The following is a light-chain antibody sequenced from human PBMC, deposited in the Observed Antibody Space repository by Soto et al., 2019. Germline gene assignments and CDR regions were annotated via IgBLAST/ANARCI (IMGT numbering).Light chain of an antibody. CDR1: SGDVGSYNL. CDR3: CSYAGSGMYV. Sequence: QPVLTQPASVSGSPGQSITISCTGTSGDVGSYNLVSWHQQHPGKAPKLLIYEDTKRPSGVSYRFSVSKSGNTASLTISGLQAEDEADYYCCSYAGSGMYVFGSGTKLTVL. J-gene: IGLJ1*01. V-gene: IGLV2-23*01. CDR2: EDT.